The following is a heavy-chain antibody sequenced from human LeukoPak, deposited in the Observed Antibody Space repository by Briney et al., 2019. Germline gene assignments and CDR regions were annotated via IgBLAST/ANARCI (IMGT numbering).Heavy chain of an antibody. CDR2: ISYDGSNK. D-gene: IGHD4-17*01. Sequence: GRSLRLSCAASGFTFSSYGMHWVRQAPGKGLEWVAVISYDGSNKYYADSVKGRFTISRDNSKNTLYLQMNSLRAEDTAVYYCAKDTVTTGYYYMDVWGKGTTVTVSS. CDR1: GFTFSSYG. CDR3: AKDTVTTGYYYMDV. V-gene: IGHV3-30*18. J-gene: IGHJ6*03.